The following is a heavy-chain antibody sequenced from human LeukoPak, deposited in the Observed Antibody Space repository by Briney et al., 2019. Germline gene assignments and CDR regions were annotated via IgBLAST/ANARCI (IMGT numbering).Heavy chain of an antibody. V-gene: IGHV4-39*07. CDR2: IYYSGST. D-gene: IGHD1-1*01. Sequence: SETLSLTCTVSGGSISSSSYYWGWIRQPPGKGLEWIGSIYYSGSTYYNPSLKSRVTISVDTSKNQFSLKLSSVTAADTAVYYCARVLSGWLSQLYYFDYWGQGTLVTVSS. J-gene: IGHJ4*02. CDR1: GGSISSSSYY. CDR3: ARVLSGWLSQLYYFDY.